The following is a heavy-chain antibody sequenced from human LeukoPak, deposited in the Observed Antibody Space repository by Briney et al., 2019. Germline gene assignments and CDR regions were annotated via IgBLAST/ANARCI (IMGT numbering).Heavy chain of an antibody. J-gene: IGHJ4*02. CDR2: IFQSGST. CDR1: GGSISSGGYS. Sequence: KPSQTLSLTCAVSGGSISSGGYSWSWIRKPPGKGLEWIGYIFQSGSTYYNPSLKSRVTVSVDRSRNQFSLKLTSVTAADTAVYYCARERGGSGNYSYFDFWGQGTLATVSS. CDR3: ARERGGSGNYSYFDF. D-gene: IGHD3-10*01. V-gene: IGHV4-30-2*01.